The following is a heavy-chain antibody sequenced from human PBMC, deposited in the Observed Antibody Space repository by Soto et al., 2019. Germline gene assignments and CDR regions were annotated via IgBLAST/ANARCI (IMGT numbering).Heavy chain of an antibody. CDR2: ISGSGANT. Sequence: EVQVLESGGGLVQPGGSLRLSCAASGFTFTDYAMNWVRQAPGKGLEWVSTISGSGANTYYADSVRGRFTISRDNSKNTLSLQTSRLRAEDTAVYYCAKDCKHSNGWWAALDILRQGTVVTVS. CDR1: GFTFTDYA. J-gene: IGHJ3*02. CDR3: AKDCKHSNGWWAALDI. V-gene: IGHV3-23*01. D-gene: IGHD6-19*01.